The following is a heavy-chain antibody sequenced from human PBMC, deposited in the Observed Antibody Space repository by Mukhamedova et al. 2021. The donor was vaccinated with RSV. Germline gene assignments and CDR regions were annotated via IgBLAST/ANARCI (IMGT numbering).Heavy chain of an antibody. D-gene: IGHD3-3*01. CDR1: FTDYY. CDR2: INPNLGAA. J-gene: IGHJ5*02. V-gene: IGHV1-2*02. CDR3: ARGGAIFGVYSGLDP. Sequence: FTDYYMHWVRQAPGQGLECMGWINPNLGAATYAQRFQGRVTMTYDTSISTAYMELRRLTSDDTAVYYCARGGAIFGVYSGLDPRG.